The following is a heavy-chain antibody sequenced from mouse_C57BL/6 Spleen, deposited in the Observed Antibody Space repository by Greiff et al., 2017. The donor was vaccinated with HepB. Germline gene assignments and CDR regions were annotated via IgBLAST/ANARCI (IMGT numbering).Heavy chain of an antibody. CDR3: ARRTIYYWYFDV. J-gene: IGHJ1*03. CDR2: IDPSDSYT. CDR1: GYTFTSYW. Sequence: QVHVKQPGAELVMPGASVKLSCKASGYTFTSYWMHWVKQRPGQGLEWIGEIDPSDSYTNYNQKFKGKSTLTVDKSSSTAYMQLSSLTSEDSAVYYCARRTIYYWYFDVWGTGTTVTVSS. D-gene: IGHD1-1*01. V-gene: IGHV1-69*01.